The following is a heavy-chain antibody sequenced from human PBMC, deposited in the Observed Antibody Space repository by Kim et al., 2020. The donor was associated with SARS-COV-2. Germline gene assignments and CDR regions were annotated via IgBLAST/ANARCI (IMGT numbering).Heavy chain of an antibody. Sequence: NPSLNSRVTISGDTSRTRFSLKLTSVTAADTAVYYCARARIAVAGHYFDYWCQGTLVTVSS. V-gene: IGHV4-59*01. J-gene: IGHJ4*02. CDR3: ARARIAVAGHYFDY. D-gene: IGHD6-19*01.